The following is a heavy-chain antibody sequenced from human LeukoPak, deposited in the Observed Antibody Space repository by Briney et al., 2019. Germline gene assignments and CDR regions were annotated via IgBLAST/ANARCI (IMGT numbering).Heavy chain of an antibody. CDR1: GFTFSNAW. CDR3: TTGPGGFLEWLLNSPYYYYYMDV. CDR2: IKSKTDGGTT. D-gene: IGHD3-3*01. Sequence: GGSLRLSCAASGFTFSNAWMSWVRQAPGKGLEWVGRIKSKTDGGTTDYAAPVKGRFTISRDDSKNTLYLQMNSLKTEDTAVYYCTTGPGGFLEWLLNSPYYYYYMDVWGKGTTVTVSS. V-gene: IGHV3-15*01. J-gene: IGHJ6*03.